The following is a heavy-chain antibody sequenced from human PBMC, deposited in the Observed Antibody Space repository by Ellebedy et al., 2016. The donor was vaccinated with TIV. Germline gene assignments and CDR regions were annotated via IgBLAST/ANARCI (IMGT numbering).Heavy chain of an antibody. CDR1: GGSFSSYY. V-gene: IGHV4-4*07. Sequence: SETLSLXCTVSGGSFSSYYWSWIRQSAGKGLEWIGRIFMSGSTTYNPSLKNRVTMSVDASTTHLSLNLSSVTAADTAVYFCARLRQSRARSHWYFDIWGRGTLVTVS. CDR3: ARLRQSRARSHWYFDI. CDR2: IFMSGST. J-gene: IGHJ2*01. D-gene: IGHD2-15*01.